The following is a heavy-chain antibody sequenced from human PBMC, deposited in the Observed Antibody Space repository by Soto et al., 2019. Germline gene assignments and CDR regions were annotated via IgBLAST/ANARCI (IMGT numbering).Heavy chain of an antibody. D-gene: IGHD2-2*01. CDR3: ARVLGNRHCSSTSCYRYYYFDY. V-gene: IGHV1-2*02. Sequence: QVQLVQSGAEVKKPGASVKVSCKASGYTFTGYYMHWVRQAPGQGLEWMVWINPNSGGTNYAQKFQGRVTMTRDTSISTAYMELSRLRSDDTAVYYCARVLGNRHCSSTSCYRYYYFDYWGQGTLVTVSS. CDR2: INPNSGGT. CDR1: GYTFTGYY. J-gene: IGHJ4*02.